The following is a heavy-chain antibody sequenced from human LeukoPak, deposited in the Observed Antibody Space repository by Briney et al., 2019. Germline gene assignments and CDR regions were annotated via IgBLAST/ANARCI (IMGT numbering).Heavy chain of an antibody. V-gene: IGHV3-48*01. Sequence: GGSLRLSCAASGFTFSSYSMNWVRQAPGKGLEWISYFSTSSGTISYADSVKGRFTISRDNAKNSLYLQMNSLRAEDTAVYYCARDSMYAFDIWGQGTKVTVSS. J-gene: IGHJ3*02. D-gene: IGHD2-2*01. CDR3: ARDSMYAFDI. CDR1: GFTFSSYS. CDR2: FSTSSGTI.